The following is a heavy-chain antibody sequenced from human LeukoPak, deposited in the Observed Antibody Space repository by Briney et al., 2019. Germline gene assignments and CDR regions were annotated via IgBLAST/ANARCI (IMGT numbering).Heavy chain of an antibody. Sequence: ASVKVSCKASGYTFTSYGISWVRQAPGQGLEWMGWISAYNGNTNYAQKLQGRVTMTTDTSTSTAYMELRSLRSDDTAVYYCARDLQPYMVRGVASDYWGQGTLVTVSS. V-gene: IGHV1-18*01. D-gene: IGHD3-10*01. CDR1: GYTFTSYG. CDR2: ISAYNGNT. CDR3: ARDLQPYMVRGVASDY. J-gene: IGHJ4*02.